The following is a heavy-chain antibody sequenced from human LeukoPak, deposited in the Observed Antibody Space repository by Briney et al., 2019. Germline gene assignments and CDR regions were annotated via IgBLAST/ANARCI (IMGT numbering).Heavy chain of an antibody. CDR1: GFTVSSNY. D-gene: IGHD1-1*01. J-gene: IGHJ5*02. CDR3: ARGGSGTTKINNWFDP. Sequence: GGSLRLSCAASGFTVSSNYMSWIRQAPGKGLEWVSVIYSGGSTYYADSVKGRFTISRDNSKNTLYLQMNSLRAEDTAVYYCARGGSGTTKINNWFDPWGQGTLVTVSP. CDR2: IYSGGST. V-gene: IGHV3-53*01.